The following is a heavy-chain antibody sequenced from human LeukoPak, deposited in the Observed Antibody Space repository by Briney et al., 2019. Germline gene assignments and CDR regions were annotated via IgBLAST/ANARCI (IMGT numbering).Heavy chain of an antibody. CDR3: AGVTYDILTGYPYYFDY. CDR2: IIPILGIA. J-gene: IGHJ4*02. V-gene: IGHV1-69*04. D-gene: IGHD3-9*01. Sequence: SVKVSCKASGGTFSSYAISWVRQAPGQGLEWMGRIIPILGIANYAQKFQGRVTITADKSTSTAYMELSSLRSEDTAVYYCAGVTYDILTGYPYYFDYWGQGTLVTVSS. CDR1: GGTFSSYA.